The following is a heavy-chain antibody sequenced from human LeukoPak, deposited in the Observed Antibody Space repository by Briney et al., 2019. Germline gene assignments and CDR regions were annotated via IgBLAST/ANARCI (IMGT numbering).Heavy chain of an antibody. V-gene: IGHV4-34*01. J-gene: IGHJ6*03. CDR1: GGSFSGYY. CDR2: INHSGST. CDR3: ARGLSGSYYLTYYYYMDV. Sequence: SETLSLTCAVYGGSFSGYYWGWIRQPPGKGLEWIGEINHSGSTNYNPSLKSRVTISVDTSKNQFSLKLSSVTAADTAVYYCARGLSGSYYLTYYYYMDVWGKGTTVTVSS. D-gene: IGHD3-10*01.